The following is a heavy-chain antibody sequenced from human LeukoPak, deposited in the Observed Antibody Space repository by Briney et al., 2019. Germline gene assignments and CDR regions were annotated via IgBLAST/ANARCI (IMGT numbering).Heavy chain of an antibody. V-gene: IGHV4-39*07. Sequence: SETLSLTCTVSGGSISSSSYYWGWIRQPPGKGLEWIGEINHSGSTNYNPSLKSRVTISVDTSKNQFSLKLSSVTAADTAVYYCARVIPNWFDPWGQGTLVTVSS. CDR3: ARVIPNWFDP. CDR2: INHSGST. D-gene: IGHD2-2*02. CDR1: GGSISSSSYY. J-gene: IGHJ5*02.